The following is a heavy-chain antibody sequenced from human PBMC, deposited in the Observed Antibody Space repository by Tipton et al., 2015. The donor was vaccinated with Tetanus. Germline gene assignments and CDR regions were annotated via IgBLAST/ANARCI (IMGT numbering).Heavy chain of an antibody. J-gene: IGHJ4*02. CDR3: ARDQARGARGWNYFDY. D-gene: IGHD1-26*01. V-gene: IGHV4-4*02. CDR2: IHQSGSA. CDR1: GGSISSGNW. Sequence: TLSLTCAVSGGSISSGNWWSWVRQSPGKGLEWIGEIHQSGSASYNPSLKSRVTILVDTTRNQFSLKLKSVTAADTAVYYCARDQARGARGWNYFDYWGQGSLVTVSS.